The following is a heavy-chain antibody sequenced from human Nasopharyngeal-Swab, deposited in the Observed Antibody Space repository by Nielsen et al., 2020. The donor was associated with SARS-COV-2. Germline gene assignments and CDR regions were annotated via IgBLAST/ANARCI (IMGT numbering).Heavy chain of an antibody. V-gene: IGHV4-34*01. J-gene: IGHJ4*02. CDR1: GGSFSGYY. Sequence: SETLSLTCAVYGGSFSGYYWSWIRQPPGKGLEWIGEINHSGSTNYNPSLKSRVTISVDTSKNQFSLKLSSVTAADTAVYYCARRGQLWSPDGLCYWGQGTLVTVSS. CDR3: ARRGQLWSPDGLCY. CDR2: INHSGST. D-gene: IGHD5-18*01.